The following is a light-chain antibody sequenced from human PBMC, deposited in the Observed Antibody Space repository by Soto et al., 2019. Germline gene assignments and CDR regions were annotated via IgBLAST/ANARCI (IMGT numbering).Light chain of an antibody. CDR1: QSVSSNY. J-gene: IGKJ1*01. V-gene: IGKV3-20*01. CDR3: QQYGNSPRS. CDR2: GAS. Sequence: EIVLTQSPGTLSLSPGERATLSCRASQSVSSNYLAWYQQTPGQAPRLLIYGASSRATGIPDRSSGSGSGTDFTLTISRLEPEDFAVYYCQQYGNSPRSFGQGTKVEIK.